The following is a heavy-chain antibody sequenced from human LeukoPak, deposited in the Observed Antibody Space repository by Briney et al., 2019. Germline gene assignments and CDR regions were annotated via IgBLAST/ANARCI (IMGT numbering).Heavy chain of an antibody. CDR3: ARRHGSYEGALDI. J-gene: IGHJ3*02. D-gene: IGHD5-18*01. Sequence: GESLKIPCKGSGYSFTSYWIGWVRQMPGKGLGGMGIIYPGDSDTRYSPSFQGQVTISADKSISTAYLQWSSLKASDTAMYYCARRHGSYEGALDIWGQGTMVTVSS. CDR1: GYSFTSYW. V-gene: IGHV5-51*01. CDR2: IYPGDSDT.